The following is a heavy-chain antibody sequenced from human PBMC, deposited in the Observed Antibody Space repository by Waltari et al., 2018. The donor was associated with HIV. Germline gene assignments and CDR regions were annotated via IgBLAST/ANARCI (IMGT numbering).Heavy chain of an antibody. CDR2: IYHSGRP. CDR3: ARGRSGQDSSGYYYYYYGMDV. CDR1: GGSISSSNW. D-gene: IGHD3-22*01. Sequence: QVQLQESGPGLVKPSGTLSLTCAVSGGSISSSNWWSWVRQPPGKGLGWIGEIYHSGRPNYNPSRKSRLTISVDKSKNQCSLKLSSVTAADTAVYYCARGRSGQDSSGYYYYYYGMDVWGQGTTVTVSS. J-gene: IGHJ6*02. V-gene: IGHV4-4*02.